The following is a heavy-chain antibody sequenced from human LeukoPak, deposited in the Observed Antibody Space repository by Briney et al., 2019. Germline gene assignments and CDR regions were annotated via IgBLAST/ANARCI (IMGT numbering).Heavy chain of an antibody. CDR2: IWYDGSNK. Sequence: GGSLRLSCAASGFTFSSYGMHWVRQAPGKGLEWVAVIWYDGSNKYYADSVKGRFTISRDNSKNTLYLQMNSLRAEDTAAYYCARDGHSYCGGDCSAGGMDVWGQGTTVTVSS. CDR1: GFTFSSYG. D-gene: IGHD2-21*02. V-gene: IGHV3-33*01. J-gene: IGHJ6*02. CDR3: ARDGHSYCGGDCSAGGMDV.